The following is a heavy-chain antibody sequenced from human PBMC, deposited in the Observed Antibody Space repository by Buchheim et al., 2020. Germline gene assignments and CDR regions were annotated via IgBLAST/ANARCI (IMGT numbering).Heavy chain of an antibody. Sequence: EVQLVESGGGLVKPGGSLRLSCAASGFTFSSYSMNWVRQAPGKGLEWVSSISSSSSYIYYADSVKGRFTISRDNAKNSLYLQMNSLRAEDTAVYYCARDLRDLGYYYYYGMDVWGQGTT. V-gene: IGHV3-21*01. D-gene: IGHD3-16*01. CDR3: ARDLRDLGYYYYYGMDV. CDR2: ISSSSSYI. CDR1: GFTFSSYS. J-gene: IGHJ6*02.